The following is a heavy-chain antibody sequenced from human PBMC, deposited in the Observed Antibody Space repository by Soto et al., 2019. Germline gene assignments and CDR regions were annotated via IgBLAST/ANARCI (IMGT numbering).Heavy chain of an antibody. CDR3: ARVGPWVPYYYDSSPYTFENWFDP. J-gene: IGHJ5*02. CDR1: GYSISSGYY. D-gene: IGHD3-22*01. V-gene: IGHV4-38-2*01. CDR2: IYHGGST. Sequence: SETLSLTCAVSGYSISSGYYWGWLRQPPGKGLECIGSIYHGGSTYYNPSLNSRVTLSIDMTNNHVSLILNSVTAADTAVYYCARVGPWVPYYYDSSPYTFENWFDPWGQGTLVTVSS.